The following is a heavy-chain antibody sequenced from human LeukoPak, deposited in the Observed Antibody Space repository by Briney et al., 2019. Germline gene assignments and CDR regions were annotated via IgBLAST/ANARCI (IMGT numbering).Heavy chain of an antibody. CDR2: IYTSGST. J-gene: IGHJ6*03. CDR1: GGSISSYY. V-gene: IGHV4-4*07. CDR3: ARVYLNYYYYYMDV. D-gene: IGHD5/OR15-5a*01. Sequence: SETLSLTCTVSGGSISSYYWSWIRQPAGKGLEWIGRIYTSGSTNYNPSLKSRVTMSVDTSKNQFSLKLSSVTAADTAVYYCARVYLNYYYYYMDVWGKGTTITISS.